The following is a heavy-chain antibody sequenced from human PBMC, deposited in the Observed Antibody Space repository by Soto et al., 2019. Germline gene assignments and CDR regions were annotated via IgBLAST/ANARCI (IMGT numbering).Heavy chain of an antibody. Sequence: QVQLLESGPGLVKPSGTLSLTCAVSGVSISSNNWWSWFRQPPGKGLEWIGEIYHSGRTNCNPSLKRRVTTSTDKSKNPFSLKMSSVAAADTAVYYCAKYNAIHSNYSSSFDYWGQGTLVTVSS. J-gene: IGHJ4*02. V-gene: IGHV4-4*02. D-gene: IGHD6-13*01. CDR2: IYHSGRT. CDR1: GVSISSNNW. CDR3: AKYNAIHSNYSSSFDY.